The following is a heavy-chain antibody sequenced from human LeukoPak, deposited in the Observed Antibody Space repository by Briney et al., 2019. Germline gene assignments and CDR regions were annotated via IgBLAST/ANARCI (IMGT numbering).Heavy chain of an antibody. Sequence: SETLSLTCTVSGGSISSSSYYWGWIRQPPGKGLEWIGSIYYSGSTYYNPSLKSRVTISVDTSKNQFSLKLSSVTAADTAVYYCARLDGGSDAFDIWGQGTMVTVSS. J-gene: IGHJ3*02. CDR2: IYYSGST. CDR3: ARLDGGSDAFDI. D-gene: IGHD3-10*01. V-gene: IGHV4-39*07. CDR1: GGSISSSSYY.